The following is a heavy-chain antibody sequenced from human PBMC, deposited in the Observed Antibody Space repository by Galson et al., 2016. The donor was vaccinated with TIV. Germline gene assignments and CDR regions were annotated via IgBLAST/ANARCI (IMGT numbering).Heavy chain of an antibody. J-gene: IGHJ5*02. D-gene: IGHD3-9*01. Sequence: QSGAEVKKPGDSLKISCKGSGYSFSNYWIVWVRQMPGKGLQWMGIIYPGDSDTRYNPSFQGQVTISADRSIDTAYLQWSSLEASDTAVYYCARELDYRLLTGYPTAFDPWGQGTLVTVSS. V-gene: IGHV5-51*03. CDR3: ARELDYRLLTGYPTAFDP. CDR2: IYPGDSDT. CDR1: GYSFSNYW.